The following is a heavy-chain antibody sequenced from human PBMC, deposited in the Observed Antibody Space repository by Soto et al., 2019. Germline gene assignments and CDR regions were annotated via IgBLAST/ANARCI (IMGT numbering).Heavy chain of an antibody. CDR1: GYIFSSYW. J-gene: IGHJ2*01. V-gene: IGHV3-74*01. CDR2: TNNDGSST. CDR3: ARGMQGSRYFDL. Sequence: EVQLVESGGGLVQPGGSLRLSCEASGYIFSSYWMHWVRQAPGKGLVWVARTNNDGSSTAYADSVKGRFTISRDNAKNTLYLQMNSLRAEDTAVYYCARGMQGSRYFDLWGRGTRVTVSS.